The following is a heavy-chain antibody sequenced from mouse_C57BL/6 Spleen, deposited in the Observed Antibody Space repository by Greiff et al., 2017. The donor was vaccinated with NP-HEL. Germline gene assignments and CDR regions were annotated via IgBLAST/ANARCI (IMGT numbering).Heavy chain of an antibody. CDR1: GYAFSSSW. V-gene: IGHV1-82*01. CDR2: IYPGDGDT. D-gene: IGHD4-1*01. Sequence: QVQLQQSGPELVKPGASVKISCKASGYAFSSSWMNWVKQRPGKGLEWIGRIYPGDGDTNYNGKFKGKATLTADKSSSTAYMQLSSLTSEDSAVYFCAREDWVYYFDYWGQGTTLTVSS. CDR3: AREDWVYYFDY. J-gene: IGHJ2*01.